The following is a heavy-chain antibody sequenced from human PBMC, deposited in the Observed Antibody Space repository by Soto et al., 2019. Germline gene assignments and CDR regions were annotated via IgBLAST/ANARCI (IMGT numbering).Heavy chain of an antibody. CDR3: ARQGGGYSYGFYGENFDY. D-gene: IGHD5-18*01. CDR1: GYSFTSYW. V-gene: IGHV5-51*01. J-gene: IGHJ4*02. CDR2: IYPGDSDT. Sequence: LGESLKISCKGSGYSFTSYWIGWVRQMPGKGLEWMGIIYPGDSDTRYSPSFQGQVTISADKSISTAYLQWSSLKASDTAMYYCARQGGGYSYGFYGENFDYWGQGTLVTVSS.